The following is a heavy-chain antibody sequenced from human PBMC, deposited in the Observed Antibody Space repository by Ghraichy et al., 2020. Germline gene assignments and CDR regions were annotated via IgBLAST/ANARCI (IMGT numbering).Heavy chain of an antibody. V-gene: IGHV3-30*03. Sequence: GGSLRLSCAASGFNFTSSWMNWVRQAPGKGLEWVALRSPDKETKFYADSVRGRFTISRDDSKSTLFLRMNNLRPEDTGIYYCARGNDGSPDSWGPGTLVIVSS. CDR2: RSPDKETK. CDR1: GFNFTSSW. J-gene: IGHJ4*02. CDR3: ARGNDGSPDS. D-gene: IGHD1-26*01.